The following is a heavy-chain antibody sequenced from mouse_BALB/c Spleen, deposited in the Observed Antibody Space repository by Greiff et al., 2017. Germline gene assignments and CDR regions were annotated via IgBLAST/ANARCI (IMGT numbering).Heavy chain of an antibody. CDR2: IRLKSNNYAT. CDR3: TKPYGNYVGWFAY. J-gene: IGHJ3*01. V-gene: IGHV6-6*02. CDR1: GFTFSNYW. D-gene: IGHD2-1*01. Sequence: EVQLVESGGGLVQPGGSMKLSCVASGFTFSNYWMNWVRQSPEKGLEWVAEIRLKSNNYATHYAESVKGRFTISRDDSKSSVYLQMNNLRAEDTGIYYCTKPYGNYVGWFAYWGQGTLVTVSA.